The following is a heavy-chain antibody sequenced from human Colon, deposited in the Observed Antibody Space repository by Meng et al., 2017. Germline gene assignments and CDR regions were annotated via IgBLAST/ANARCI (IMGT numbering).Heavy chain of an antibody. Sequence: SVKVSCKASGGTFSSYAISWVRQAPGQGLEWMGGIIPIFGTANYAQKFQGRVTITADESTSTAYMELSSLRSEDKAVYYCARGYGSTFYYGFSSNFDYWGQGTLVTVSS. D-gene: IGHD2/OR15-2a*01. CDR3: ARGYGSTFYYGFSSNFDY. J-gene: IGHJ4*02. CDR2: IIPIFGTA. V-gene: IGHV1-69*13. CDR1: GGTFSSYA.